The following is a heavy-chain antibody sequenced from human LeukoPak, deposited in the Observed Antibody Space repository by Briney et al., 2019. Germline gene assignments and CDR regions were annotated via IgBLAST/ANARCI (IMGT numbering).Heavy chain of an antibody. V-gene: IGHV1-18*01. D-gene: IGHD2/OR15-2a*01. CDR2: ISAYNGNT. J-gene: IGHJ6*03. CDR1: GYTFTSYG. CDR3: ARVSGGKANRPYYMDV. Sequence: ASVKVSCKASGYTFTSYGISWVRQAPGQGLEWMGWISAYNGNTNYAQKLQGRVTMTTDTSTSTAYMELRSLRSDDTAVYYYARVSGGKANRPYYMDVWGKGTTVTVSS.